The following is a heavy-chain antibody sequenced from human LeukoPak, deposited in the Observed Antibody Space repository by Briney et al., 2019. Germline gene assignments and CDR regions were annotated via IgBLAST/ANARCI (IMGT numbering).Heavy chain of an antibody. D-gene: IGHD3-3*01. CDR3: ARDRETNNFWSGYSG. CDR2: IKQDGSEK. J-gene: IGHJ4*02. Sequence: GGSLRLSCAASGFTFSRYWMSWVRQASGKGLEWVANIKQDGSEKYYVDSVKDRFTISRDNAKNSLYLQMSNLRAEDTAVYYCARDRETNNFWSGYSGWGQGTLVTVSS. V-gene: IGHV3-7*01. CDR1: GFTFSRYW.